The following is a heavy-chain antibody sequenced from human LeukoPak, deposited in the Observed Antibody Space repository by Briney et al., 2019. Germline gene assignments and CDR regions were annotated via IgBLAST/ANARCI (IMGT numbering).Heavy chain of an antibody. V-gene: IGHV1-8*01. CDR1: GYTFTSYD. D-gene: IGHD2-15*01. CDR3: ARARSYRYCSGGSCYSKYNWFDP. J-gene: IGHJ5*02. CDR2: MNPNSGNT. Sequence: GASVKVSCKASGYTFTSYDINWVRQATGQGLEWMGWMNPNSGNTGYAQKFQVRVTMTRNTSISTAYMELSSLRSEDTAVYYCARARSYRYCSGGSCYSKYNWFDPWGQGTLVTVSS.